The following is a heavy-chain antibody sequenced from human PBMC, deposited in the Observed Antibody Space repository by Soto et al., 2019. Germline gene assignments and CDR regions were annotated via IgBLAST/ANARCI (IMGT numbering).Heavy chain of an antibody. Sequence: VQLVESGGGVVLPGRSVRLSCEVSGFTFSDFGLDWVRQAPGKGLEWVAIISHDGSKRFYADSVKGRFTISRDNSKNTFYLQMSSLRPEDTALYYCAKTATYVDGYDNTGYSSEDYWGHGTLVTVSS. CDR3: AKTATYVDGYDNTGYSSEDY. D-gene: IGHD3-22*01. CDR2: ISHDGSKR. V-gene: IGHV3-30*18. CDR1: GFTFSDFG. J-gene: IGHJ4*01.